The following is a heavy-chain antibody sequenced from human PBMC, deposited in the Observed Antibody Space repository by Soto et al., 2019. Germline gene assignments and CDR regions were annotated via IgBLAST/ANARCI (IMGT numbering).Heavy chain of an antibody. Sequence: QVQLVESGGGVVQPGRSLRLSCAASGFTFSSYAMHWVRQAPGKGLEWVAVISYDGSNKYYADSVKGRFTISRDNSKNTLYLQMNTLRAEDTAVYYCARDPILGAVAWGYYFDYWGQGTQVTVSS. J-gene: IGHJ4*02. CDR1: GFTFSSYA. CDR3: ARDPILGAVAWGYYFDY. V-gene: IGHV3-30-3*01. D-gene: IGHD6-19*01. CDR2: ISYDGSNK.